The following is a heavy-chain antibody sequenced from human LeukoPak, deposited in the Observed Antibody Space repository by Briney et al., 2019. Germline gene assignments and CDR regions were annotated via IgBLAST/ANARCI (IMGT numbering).Heavy chain of an antibody. V-gene: IGHV6-1*01. J-gene: IGHJ4*02. D-gene: IGHD3-10*01. CDR3: ARVPRSGTYLSQYFDY. Sequence: KLSQTLSLTCAISGDSVSSNTVIWNWIRQSPSRGLEWLGWTYYRSKWYNDYAESVKSRITINPDTSKNQFSLQLNSVTPEDTAVYYCARVPRSGTYLSQYFDYWGQGTLVTVSS. CDR1: GDSVSSNTVI. CDR2: TYYRSKWYN.